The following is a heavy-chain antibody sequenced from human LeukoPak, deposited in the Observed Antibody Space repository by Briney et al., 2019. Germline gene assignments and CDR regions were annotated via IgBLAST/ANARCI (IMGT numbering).Heavy chain of an antibody. V-gene: IGHV4-59*12. J-gene: IGHJ4*02. CDR3: ARATGYSYGTYYFDY. D-gene: IGHD5-18*01. Sequence: PSETLSLTCTVSGGSISSYYRSWIRQPPGKGLEWIGYIYYSGSTNYNPSLKSRVTISVDTSKNQFSLKLSSVTAADTAVYYCARATGYSYGTYYFDYWGQGTLVTVSS. CDR1: GGSISSYY. CDR2: IYYSGST.